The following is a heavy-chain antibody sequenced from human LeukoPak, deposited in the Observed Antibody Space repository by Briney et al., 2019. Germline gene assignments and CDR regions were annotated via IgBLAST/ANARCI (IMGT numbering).Heavy chain of an antibody. CDR3: ASGDGEIAAPPGY. CDR1: GFTFIDYW. V-gene: IGHV3-74*01. J-gene: IGHJ4*02. Sequence: GGPLRLSCVASGFTFIDYWMHWVRQAPGKGLVWVSRINSDESSTSYADSVKGRFTISRDNAKNTLYLQMNSLRAEDTAVYYCASGDGEIAAPPGYWGQGTLVTVSS. D-gene: IGHD6-6*01. CDR2: INSDESST.